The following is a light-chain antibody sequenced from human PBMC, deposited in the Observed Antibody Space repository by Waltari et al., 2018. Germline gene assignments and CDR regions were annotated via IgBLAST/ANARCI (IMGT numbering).Light chain of an antibody. V-gene: IGLV2-14*01. J-gene: IGLJ3*02. CDR2: EVS. CDR1: SSDVGGYKY. Sequence: QSALTQPASVSGSPGQSITISCTGTSSDVGGYKYVSWYQHHPGKAPKLMIYEVSNRPSGVSNRFSGSKSGNTASLTISGLQAEDEAHYYCSSYTSSISWVFGGGTKLTVL. CDR3: SSYTSSISWV.